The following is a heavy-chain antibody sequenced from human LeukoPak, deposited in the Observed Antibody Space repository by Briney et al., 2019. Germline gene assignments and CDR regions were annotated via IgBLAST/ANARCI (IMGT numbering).Heavy chain of an antibody. J-gene: IGHJ4*02. CDR3: AKDRTTQDFDWYPYYFDS. V-gene: IGHV3-23*01. Sequence: GGSLRLSCAASGFTFSNYAMTWVRQAPGKGLEWVSAISASGGGTYYADSVKGRFTISRDNSKNTLYLQTNSLRAEDTAIYYCAKDRTTQDFDWYPYYFDSWGQGTLVTVSS. CDR1: GFTFSNYA. CDR2: ISASGGGT. D-gene: IGHD3-9*01.